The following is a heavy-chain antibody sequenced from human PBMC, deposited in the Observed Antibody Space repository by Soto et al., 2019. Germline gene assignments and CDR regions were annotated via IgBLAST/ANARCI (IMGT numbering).Heavy chain of an antibody. Sequence: EVQLLESGGGLVQPVGSLSLSFAASGVTFSTYAMSWVRQAPGKGLEWVSTIRGSGASTYYAYSGKGHFTFSRDNSKNTLYRQMNNLRAEATDVYYCAKGPSRGPGQFDYWGQGTLVTVSS. CDR3: AKGPSRGPGQFDY. D-gene: IGHD3-10*01. CDR1: GVTFSTYA. J-gene: IGHJ4*02. CDR2: IRGSGAST. V-gene: IGHV3-23*01.